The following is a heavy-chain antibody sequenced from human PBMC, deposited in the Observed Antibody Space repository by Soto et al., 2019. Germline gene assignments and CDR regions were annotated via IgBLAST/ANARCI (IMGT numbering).Heavy chain of an antibody. V-gene: IGHV1-69*12. CDR3: AEGGHRPYYYYGMDV. CDR2: IIPIFGTA. Sequence: QVQLVQSGAEVKKPGSSVKVSCKASGGTFSSYAISWVRQAPGQGLEWMGGIIPIFGTANYAQKFQGRVRITAEESTSIACLELSSLSSEDTAVYYCAEGGHRPYYYYGMDVWGQGTKVTVSS. J-gene: IGHJ6*02. CDR1: GGTFSSYA.